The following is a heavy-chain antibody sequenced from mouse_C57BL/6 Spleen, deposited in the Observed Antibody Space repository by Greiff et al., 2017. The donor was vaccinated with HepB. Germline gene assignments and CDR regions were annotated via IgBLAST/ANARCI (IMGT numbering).Heavy chain of an antibody. CDR2: IDPSDSYT. V-gene: IGHV1-69*01. J-gene: IGHJ2*01. D-gene: IGHD2-4*01. Sequence: QVQLQQPGAELVMPGASVKLSCKASGYTFTSYWMHWVKQRPGQGLEWIGEIDPSDSYTNYNQKFKGKSTLTVDKSSSTAYMQLSSLTSEDSAVYYCARSKKTYDYDKGYYFDYWGQGTTLTVS. CDR3: ARSKKTYDYDKGYYFDY. CDR1: GYTFTSYW.